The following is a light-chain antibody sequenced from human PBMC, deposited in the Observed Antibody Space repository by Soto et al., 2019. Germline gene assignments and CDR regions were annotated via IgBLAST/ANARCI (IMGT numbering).Light chain of an antibody. V-gene: IGLV2-23*01. CDR2: EGS. Sequence: VLTQPASVSGSPGQSITISCTGTSSDVGSYNLVSWYQQHPGKAPKLMIYEGSKRPSGVSNRFSGSKSGNTASLTISGLQAEDEADYYCCSYAGSKVFGTGTKLTVL. J-gene: IGLJ1*01. CDR1: SSDVGSYNL. CDR3: CSYAGSKV.